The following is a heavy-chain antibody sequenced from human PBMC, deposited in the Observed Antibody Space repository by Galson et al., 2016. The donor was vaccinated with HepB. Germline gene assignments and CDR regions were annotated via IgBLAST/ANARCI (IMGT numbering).Heavy chain of an antibody. J-gene: IGHJ6*02. CDR2: IKSKTGGGTT. D-gene: IGHD5-18*01. Sequence: SLRLSCAASGFTFSDAWMRWVRQAPGKGLGWVGRIKSKTGGGTTHYAAPVKGSFTISRDDSKNTLYLYMNSLKTEDTAVYSCTNVRGYRYAYWSGYYDYGMDVWGPGTTFTVSS. CDR3: TNVRGYRYAYWSGYYDYGMDV. CDR1: GFTFSDAW. V-gene: IGHV3-15*01.